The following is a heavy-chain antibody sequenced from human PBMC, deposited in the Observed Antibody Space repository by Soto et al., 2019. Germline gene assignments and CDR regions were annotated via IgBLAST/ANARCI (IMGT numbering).Heavy chain of an antibody. V-gene: IGHV1-8*01. D-gene: IGHD1-26*01. J-gene: IGHJ6*02. CDR3: ARDSGSYYHYYYYGMDV. CDR2: MNPNSGNT. Sequence: ASVKVSCKASGYTFTSYDINWVRQATGQGLEWMGWMNPNSGNTGYAQKFQGRVTMTRNTSISTAYMELSSLRSEDTAVYYCARDSGSYYHYYYYGMDVWGQGTTVTVSS. CDR1: GYTFTSYD.